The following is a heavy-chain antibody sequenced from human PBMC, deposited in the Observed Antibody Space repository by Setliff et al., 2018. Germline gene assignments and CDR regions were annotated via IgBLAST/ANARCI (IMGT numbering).Heavy chain of an antibody. CDR1: GGSLSSFY. D-gene: IGHD3-22*01. J-gene: IGHJ4*02. CDR2: INHSGSP. Sequence: SETLSLTCTVSGGSLSSFYWSWIRQPPGKGLEWIGEINHTGSPNWIGEINHSGSPNYNPSLKSRVTMSVDTSKNQFSLKLTSVTAADTAVYYCRVWVDMIEVDSWAQGTLVTVSS. V-gene: IGHV4-34*01. CDR3: RVWVDMIEVDS.